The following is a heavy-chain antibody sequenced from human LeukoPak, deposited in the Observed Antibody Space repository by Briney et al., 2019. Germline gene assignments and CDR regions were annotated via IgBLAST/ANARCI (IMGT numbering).Heavy chain of an antibody. CDR2: IYYSGST. Sequence: SETLSLTCTVTGGSISSYYWSWIRQPPGKGLEWIGYIYYSGSTNYNPSLKSRVTISVDTSKNQFSLKLSSVTAADTAVYYCARTYCSSTSCPLDYWGQGTLVTVSS. V-gene: IGHV4-59*01. CDR1: GGSISSYY. D-gene: IGHD2-2*01. J-gene: IGHJ4*02. CDR3: ARTYCSSTSCPLDY.